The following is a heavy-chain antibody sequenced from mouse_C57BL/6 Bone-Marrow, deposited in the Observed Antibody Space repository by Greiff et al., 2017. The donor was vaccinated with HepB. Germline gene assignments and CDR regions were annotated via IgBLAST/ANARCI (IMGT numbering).Heavy chain of an antibody. J-gene: IGHJ4*01. CDR1: GFTFSDYY. CDR3: ARRGEYAMVY. Sequence: EVQGVESGGGLVQPGGSLKLSCAASGFTFSDYYMYWVRQTPEKRLEWVAYISNGGGSTYYPDTVKGRFTISRDNAKNTLYLQMSRLKSEDTAMYYCARRGEYAMVYWGQGTSVTVSS. CDR2: ISNGGGST. V-gene: IGHV5-12*01.